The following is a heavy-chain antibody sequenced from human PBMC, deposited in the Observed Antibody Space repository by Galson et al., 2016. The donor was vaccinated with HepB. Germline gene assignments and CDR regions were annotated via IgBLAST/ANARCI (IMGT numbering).Heavy chain of an antibody. CDR3: ARRGSKEKGYFDL. Sequence: CAISGDSVSSDSAAWNWIRQSPSRGLEWLGRTYYRSRWDNEYAVSVRSRMTINPDTSKSQFSLQLNSVTPEDTAVYYCARRGSKEKGYFDLWGRGTLVTVSS. CDR2: TYYRSRWDN. CDR1: GDSVSSDSAA. J-gene: IGHJ2*01. V-gene: IGHV6-1*01. D-gene: IGHD6-13*01.